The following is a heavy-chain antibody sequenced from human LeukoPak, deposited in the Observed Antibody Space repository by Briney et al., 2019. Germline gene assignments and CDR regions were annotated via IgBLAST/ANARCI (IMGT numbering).Heavy chain of an antibody. CDR2: ISSSSSYI. CDR1: GFTFSSYS. D-gene: IGHD2-2*01. V-gene: IGHV3-21*01. Sequence: GGSLRLSCAASGFTFSSYSMTWVRQAPGKGLEWVSSISSSSSYIYYADSVKGRFTISRDNAKNSLYLQMNSLRAEDTAVYYCARWGSSTTDFDYWGQGTLVTGSS. J-gene: IGHJ4*02. CDR3: ARWGSSTTDFDY.